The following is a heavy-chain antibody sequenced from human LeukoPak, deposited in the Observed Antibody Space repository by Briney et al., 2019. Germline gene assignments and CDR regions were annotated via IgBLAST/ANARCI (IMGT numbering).Heavy chain of an antibody. D-gene: IGHD3-16*01. CDR3: ARVGGGGDPTN. CDR2: INPSSGGT. CDR1: GYTFTGYY. V-gene: IGHV1-2*06. Sequence: ASVKVSCKASGYTFTGYYMHWMRQAPGQGPEWMGRINPSSGGTNYAQNFQGRVTMTRDTSISTAYMELSRLRSDDTAVYYCARVGGGGDPTNWGQGTLVTVSS. J-gene: IGHJ4*02.